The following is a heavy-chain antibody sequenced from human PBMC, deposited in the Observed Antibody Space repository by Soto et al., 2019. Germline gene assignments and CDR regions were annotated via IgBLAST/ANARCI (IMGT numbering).Heavy chain of an antibody. D-gene: IGHD2-2*01. J-gene: IGHJ4*02. CDR3: ARPTRMPGD. CDR1: GFNFKDYY. CDR2: ISGSGSDT. V-gene: IGHV3-11*03. Sequence: PGGSLRLSCAASGFNFKDYYMTWFRQAPGKGLEYVSYISGSGSDTKYADSVKGRFTISRDNAENSLYLQMNNLRAEDTAVYYCARPTRMPGDWGPGTLVTVSS.